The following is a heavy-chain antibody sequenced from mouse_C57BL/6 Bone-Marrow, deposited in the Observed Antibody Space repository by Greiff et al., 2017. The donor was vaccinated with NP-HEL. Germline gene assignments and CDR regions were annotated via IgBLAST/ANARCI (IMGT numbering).Heavy chain of an antibody. CDR2: INPNNGGT. Sequence: EVQLQQSGPELVKPGASVKISCKASGYTFTDYYMNWVKQSHGKSLEWIGDINPNNGGTSYNQKFKGKATLTVDKSSSTAYMELRSLTSEDSAVYYCARGGYYLYYFDYWGQGTTLTVSS. V-gene: IGHV1-26*01. J-gene: IGHJ2*01. D-gene: IGHD2-3*01. CDR3: ARGGYYLYYFDY. CDR1: GYTFTDYY.